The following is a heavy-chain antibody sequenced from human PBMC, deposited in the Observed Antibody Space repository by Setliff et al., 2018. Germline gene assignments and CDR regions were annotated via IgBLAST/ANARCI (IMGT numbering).Heavy chain of an antibody. J-gene: IGHJ2*01. D-gene: IGHD6-6*01. CDR3: ARLSSSSGSYWYFDL. CDR1: GGSISSGSYY. V-gene: IGHV4-61*02. CDR2: IYTSGST. Sequence: SETLSLTCTVSGGSISSGSYYWSWIRQPAGKGLEWIGRIYTSGSTNYNPSLKSRVTISVDTSKNQFSLNLSSVAAADTAVYYCARLSSSSGSYWYFDLWGRGTLVTVSS.